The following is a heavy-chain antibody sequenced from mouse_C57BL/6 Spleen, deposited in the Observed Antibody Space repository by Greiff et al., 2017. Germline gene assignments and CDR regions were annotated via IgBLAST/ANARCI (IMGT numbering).Heavy chain of an antibody. V-gene: IGHV14-1*01. J-gene: IGHJ1*03. CDR2: IDPEDGDT. CDR1: GFNIKDYY. CDR3: TLFTTVSSYWYFDV. Sequence: VHVKQSGAELVRPGASVKLSCTASGFNIKDYYMHWVKQRPEQGLEWIGRIDPEDGDTEYAPKFQGKATMTADTSSNAAYLQLSSLTSEDTAVYYCTLFTTVSSYWYFDVWGTGTTVTVSS. D-gene: IGHD1-1*01.